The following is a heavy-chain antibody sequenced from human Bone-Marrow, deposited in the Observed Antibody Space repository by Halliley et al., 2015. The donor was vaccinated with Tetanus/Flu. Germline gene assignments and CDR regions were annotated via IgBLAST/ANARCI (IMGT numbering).Heavy chain of an antibody. CDR1: GGSVNSRNW. Sequence: GLVKPSETLSLTCSVSGGSVNSRNWWSWVRQAPGKGLEWIGEIYHTGSINSNPSLKGRVTMSLDKSKNQFSLKLTSVTVADAAVYYCAKEQSGSFFNHAFEIWGPGTMVSVSS. V-gene: IGHV4-4*02. CDR2: IYHTGSI. CDR3: AKEQSGSFFNHAFEI. D-gene: IGHD1-26*01. J-gene: IGHJ3*02.